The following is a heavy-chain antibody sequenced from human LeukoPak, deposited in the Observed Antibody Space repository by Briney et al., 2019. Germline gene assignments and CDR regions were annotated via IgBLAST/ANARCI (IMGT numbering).Heavy chain of an antibody. V-gene: IGHV4-31*03. D-gene: IGHD6-13*01. J-gene: IGHJ5*02. CDR3: ARGQGSSWYSRFDP. CDR2: IYYSGST. Sequence: KTSETLSLTCTVSGGSISSGGYYWSWIRQHPGKGLEWIGYIYYSGSTYYNPSLKSRVTISVDTSKNQFSLKLSSVTAADTAVYYCARGQGSSWYSRFDPWGQGTLVTVSS. CDR1: GGSISSGGYY.